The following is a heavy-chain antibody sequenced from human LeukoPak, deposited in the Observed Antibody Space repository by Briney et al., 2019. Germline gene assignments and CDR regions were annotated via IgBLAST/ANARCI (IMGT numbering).Heavy chain of an antibody. J-gene: IGHJ4*02. Sequence: GGSLRLSCAASGFTFSSYWMSWVRQAPGKGPEWVANIKQDGSEKYYVDSVKGRFTISRDNAKNSLYLQMNSLRAEDTAVYYCARIYSSSSGYFDYWGQGTLVTVSS. V-gene: IGHV3-7*01. CDR2: IKQDGSEK. D-gene: IGHD6-6*01. CDR3: ARIYSSSSGYFDY. CDR1: GFTFSSYW.